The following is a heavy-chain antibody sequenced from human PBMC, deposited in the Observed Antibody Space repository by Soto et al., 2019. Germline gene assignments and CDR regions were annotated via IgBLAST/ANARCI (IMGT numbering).Heavy chain of an antibody. CDR1: GFTFISYW. CDR2: ISQSGSDK. CDR3: AKLPGSNYYYYVDV. Sequence: GGSLRVSCAASGFTFISYWMSWVSKATGKGLEWVATISQSGSDKYYADSVEGRFTISRDNSKNTLYLQMNSLRAEDTAVYYCAKLPGSNYYYYVDVWGKGTTVTVSS. J-gene: IGHJ6*03. V-gene: IGHV3-7*03. D-gene: IGHD3-9*01.